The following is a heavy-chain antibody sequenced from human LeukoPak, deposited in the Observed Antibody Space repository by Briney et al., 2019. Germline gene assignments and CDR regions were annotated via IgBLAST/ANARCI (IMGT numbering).Heavy chain of an antibody. D-gene: IGHD1-14*01. V-gene: IGHV3-48*02. J-gene: IGHJ4*02. Sequence: GGSLTLFYAPSGLRISMYCTSWVRQAPGKGLEWVSYISSSSSAIYYADSVKGRFTISRDNAKNSVYLQMNSLRDEDTSVYYYARQKPPIYIDHWGQGTLVTVSS. CDR1: GLRISMYC. CDR2: ISSSSSAI. CDR3: ARQKPPIYIDH.